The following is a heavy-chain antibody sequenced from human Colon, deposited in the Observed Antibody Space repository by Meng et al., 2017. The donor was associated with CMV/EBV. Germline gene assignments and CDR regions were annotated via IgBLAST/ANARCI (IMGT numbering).Heavy chain of an antibody. D-gene: IGHD2-2*01. CDR1: GGPFNSNA. CDR2: LIPVFGTP. J-gene: IGHJ5*02. V-gene: IGHV1-69*13. Sequence: SVKVSCKMSGGPFNSNAISWVRQAPGQGLEWMGGLIPVFGTPKYAQKFQGRVTITADASTTTMYMELTSLTSDDTDVYYCARSPLPAALNWFDPWGQGTPVTVSS. CDR3: ARSPLPAALNWFDP.